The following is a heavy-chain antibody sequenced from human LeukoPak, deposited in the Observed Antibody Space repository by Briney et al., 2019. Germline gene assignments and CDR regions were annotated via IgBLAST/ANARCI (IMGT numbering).Heavy chain of an antibody. CDR1: GGSISSGSYY. CDR3: TGKYYYDSSGYYYADY. J-gene: IGHJ4*02. V-gene: IGHV4-39*07. Sequence: SETLSLTCTVSGGSISSGSYYWGWIRQSPGKGLEWIGSIYHSGRTYYNPSLKSRLTISLGTSKNQFSLKLSSVTAADTAVYYCTGKYYYDSSGYYYADYWGQGTLVTVSS. D-gene: IGHD3-22*01. CDR2: IYHSGRT.